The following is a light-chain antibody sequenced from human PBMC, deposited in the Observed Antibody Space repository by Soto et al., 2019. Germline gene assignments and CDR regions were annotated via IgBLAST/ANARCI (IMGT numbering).Light chain of an antibody. J-gene: IGKJ1*01. V-gene: IGKV3-20*01. CDR3: QQYDSSFRT. Sequence: EIVLTQSPGTLSLSPGERATLSCRASQSVSNNYLAWYQQKPGQAPRLLIYGASNRATGIPDRFSGSGSGTDFTLTISRLEPEDFAVYYCQQYDSSFRTFGQGTKVDIK. CDR1: QSVSNNY. CDR2: GAS.